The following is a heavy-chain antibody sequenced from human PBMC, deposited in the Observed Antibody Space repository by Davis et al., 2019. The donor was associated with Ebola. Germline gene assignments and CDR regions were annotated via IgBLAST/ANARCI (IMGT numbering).Heavy chain of an antibody. J-gene: IGHJ6*02. CDR3: AKDRRGYSYGQLRYYYYGMDV. CDR1: GFTFDDYA. D-gene: IGHD5-18*01. CDR2: ISWNSGSI. V-gene: IGHV3-9*01. Sequence: SLKISCAASGFTFDDYAMHWVRQAPGKGLEWVSGISWNSGSIGYADSVKGRFTISRDNAKNSLYLQMNSLRAEDTAVYYCAKDRRGYSYGQLRYYYYGMDVWGQGTTVTVSS.